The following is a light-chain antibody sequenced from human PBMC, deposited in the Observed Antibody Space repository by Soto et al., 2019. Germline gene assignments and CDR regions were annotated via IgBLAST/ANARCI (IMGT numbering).Light chain of an antibody. J-gene: IGKJ4*01. Sequence: AIQMTQSPSSLSASVGDRVTITCRASQGIRNDLGWYQQKPGKAPKLLIYATSILQSGVPSRFSGSGSGTDFPPTIGSLQPEDFATYYCLQDYDYPLTFGGGTKVEIK. V-gene: IGKV1-6*01. CDR3: LQDYDYPLT. CDR1: QGIRND. CDR2: ATS.